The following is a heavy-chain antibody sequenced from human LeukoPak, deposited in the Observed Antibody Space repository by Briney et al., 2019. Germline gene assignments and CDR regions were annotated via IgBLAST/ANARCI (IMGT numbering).Heavy chain of an antibody. CDR1: GGTLTSYA. CDR3: ASHPIAAAATGDY. CDR2: IIPIFGTL. Sequence: GASVKVSCKASGGTLTSYAISWVRQAPGQGLEWMGRIIPIFGTLKYAQKFQGRVTITTDESTSTAYMELSSLRSEDTAVYYCASHPIAAAATGDYWGQGTLVTVSS. V-gene: IGHV1-69*05. J-gene: IGHJ4*02. D-gene: IGHD6-13*01.